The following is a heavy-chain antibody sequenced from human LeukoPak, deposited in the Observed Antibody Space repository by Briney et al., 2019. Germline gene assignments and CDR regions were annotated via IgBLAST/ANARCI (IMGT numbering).Heavy chain of an antibody. Sequence: PSETLSLTCTVSGGSLSSYYWSWIRQPPGKGLEWIGYGYYSGSTNYNPSLKSRVTISVDTSKNQFSLKLSSVTAADTAVYYCARGQAGTGYWGQGILVTVSS. V-gene: IGHV4-59*01. CDR1: GGSLSSYY. CDR3: ARGQAGTGY. D-gene: IGHD6-13*01. J-gene: IGHJ4*02. CDR2: GYYSGST.